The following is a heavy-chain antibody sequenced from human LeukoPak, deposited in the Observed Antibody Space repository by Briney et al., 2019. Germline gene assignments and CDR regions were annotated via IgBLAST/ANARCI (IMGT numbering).Heavy chain of an antibody. CDR2: INHSGST. V-gene: IGHV4-34*01. D-gene: IGHD2-2*01. J-gene: IGHJ4*02. Sequence: SETLSLTCAVYGGSFSGYYWSWIRQPPGKGLEWIGEINHSGSTNHNPSLKGRVTISVDTSKNQFSLKLSSVTAADTAVYYCARYLRAKSKVIDYWGQGTLVTVSS. CDR3: ARYLRAKSKVIDY. CDR1: GGSFSGYY.